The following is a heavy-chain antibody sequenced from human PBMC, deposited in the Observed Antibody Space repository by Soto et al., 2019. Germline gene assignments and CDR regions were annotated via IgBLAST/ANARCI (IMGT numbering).Heavy chain of an antibody. CDR3: ASKGYGWDGMDV. J-gene: IGHJ6*02. CDR1: WASLSSNIAA. CDR2: TYYRSKWYN. D-gene: IGHD5-18*01. Sequence: SQALSLTCSISWASLSSNIAACNCTRQSPSRGLEWLGRTYYRSKWYNDYAVSVKSRITINPDTSKNQFSLQLNSVTPEDTAVYYCASKGYGWDGMDVWGQGTTVTVSS. V-gene: IGHV6-1*01.